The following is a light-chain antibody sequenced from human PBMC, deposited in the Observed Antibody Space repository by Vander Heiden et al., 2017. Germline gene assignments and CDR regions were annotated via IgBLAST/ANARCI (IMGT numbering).Light chain of an antibody. Sequence: QTVVTQEPSFPVSPGRTVTLTRGLSSGSVSTSHNPSWFQQTPGQPPRALIYCTNSRSSGVPERCSGSILGNNSALTITGAQVEDDADYYCLLKLGSGLRVFGGGTRLTVL. CDR2: CTN. CDR1: SGSVSTSHN. J-gene: IGLJ3*02. V-gene: IGLV8-61*01. CDR3: LLKLGSGLRV.